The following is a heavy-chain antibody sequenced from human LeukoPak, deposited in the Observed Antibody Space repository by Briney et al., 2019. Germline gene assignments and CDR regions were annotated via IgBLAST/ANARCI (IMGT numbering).Heavy chain of an antibody. J-gene: IGHJ4*02. CDR1: GGSISSSSYY. CDR2: IYYSGST. D-gene: IGHD4-23*01. Sequence: SETLSLTCTVSGGSISSSSYYWGWIRQPPGKGLEWIGSIYYSGSTYYNPSLKSRVTISVDTSKNQFSLKLSSVTAADTAVYYCARGSTPRYGGKAPSTPRFDYWGQGTLVTVSS. CDR3: ARGSTPRYGGKAPSTPRFDY. V-gene: IGHV4-39*07.